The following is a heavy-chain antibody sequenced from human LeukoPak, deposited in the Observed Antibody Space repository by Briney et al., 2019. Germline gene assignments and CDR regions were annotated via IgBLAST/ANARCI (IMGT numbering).Heavy chain of an antibody. V-gene: IGHV3-48*03. CDR2: ISSSGSTI. CDR1: GFTFSSYE. D-gene: IGHD3-16*02. CDR3: ARGDYVWGSYRYKVDY. J-gene: IGHJ4*02. Sequence: GGSLRLSCAASGFTFSSYEMNWVRQAPGKGLEWVSYISSSGSTIYYADSVKGRFTISRDNAKNSLYLQMNSLRAEDTAVYYCARGDYVWGSYRYKVDYWGQGTLVTVSS.